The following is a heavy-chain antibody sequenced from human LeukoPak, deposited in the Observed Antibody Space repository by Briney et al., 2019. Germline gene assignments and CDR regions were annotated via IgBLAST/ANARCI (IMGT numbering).Heavy chain of an antibody. V-gene: IGHV3-11*01. CDR1: GFTFSDYY. CDR3: ARVKEKPYDFWSGYYLGYRILSTGYFDY. J-gene: IGHJ4*02. CDR2: ISSSGSTI. D-gene: IGHD3-3*01. Sequence: GGSLRLSCAASGFTFSDYYMSWIRQAPGKGLEWVSYISSSGSTIYYADSVKGRFTISRDNAKNSLYLQMNSLRAEDTAVYYCARVKEKPYDFWSGYYLGYRILSTGYFDYWGQGTLVTVSS.